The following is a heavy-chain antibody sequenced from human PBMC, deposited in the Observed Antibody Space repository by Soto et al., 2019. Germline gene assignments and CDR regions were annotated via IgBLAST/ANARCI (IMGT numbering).Heavy chain of an antibody. J-gene: IGHJ4*02. D-gene: IGHD3-16*01. Sequence: PGGSLRLSCAASGFTFSSSWMHWVRQAPGKGLVWVSHINSDGTDTNYADSVKGRFTISRDNAKNTAYLQMNSLRAEDTAVYYCARDWSYALNYWGQGSLVTVSS. CDR1: GFTFSSSW. CDR3: ARDWSYALNY. CDR2: INSDGTDT. V-gene: IGHV3-74*01.